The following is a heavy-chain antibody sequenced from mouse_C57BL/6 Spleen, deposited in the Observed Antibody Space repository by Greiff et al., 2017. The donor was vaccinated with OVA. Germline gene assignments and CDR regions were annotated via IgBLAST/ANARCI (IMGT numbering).Heavy chain of an antibody. CDR2: IHPNSGST. CDR1: GYTFTSYW. Sequence: QVQLQQPGAELVKPGASVKLSCKASGYTFTSYWMHWVKQRPGQGLEWIGMIHPNSGSTNYTEKFKSKATLTVDKSSSTAYMQLSDLTSEDSAVYYCANYYGSSYGDYWGQGTTLTVSS. J-gene: IGHJ2*01. D-gene: IGHD1-1*01. CDR3: ANYYGSSYGDY. V-gene: IGHV1-64*01.